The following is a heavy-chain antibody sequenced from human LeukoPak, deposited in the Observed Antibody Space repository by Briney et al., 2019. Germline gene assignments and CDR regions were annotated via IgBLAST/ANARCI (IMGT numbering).Heavy chain of an antibody. V-gene: IGHV3-23*01. CDR1: GGSISSSN. J-gene: IGHJ4*02. CDR2: ISGSGDTT. Sequence: PSGTLSHTCAVSGGSISSSNWWNWVRQTPGKGLEWVSIISGSGDTTHYTDSVKGRFTVSRDNSKNTLYLQMNSLRAEDTAVYYCAKIPQVATVTVPYFDHWGQGTLVTVSS. D-gene: IGHD2-21*01. CDR3: AKIPQVATVTVPYFDH.